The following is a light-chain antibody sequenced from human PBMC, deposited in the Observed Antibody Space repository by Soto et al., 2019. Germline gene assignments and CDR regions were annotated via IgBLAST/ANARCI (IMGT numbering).Light chain of an antibody. CDR1: QVIRND. Sequence: DIQMTQFPSSLSASVGDRVTITCRARQVIRNDLGWYQQKPGKAPKRLIYAASSLQSGVPSRFSGSGSGTEFTLAISSLQPKDAATFYFRQHSTYPLTFGKGTHVAIK. CDR3: RQHSTYPLT. V-gene: IGKV1-17*01. CDR2: AAS. J-gene: IGKJ1*01.